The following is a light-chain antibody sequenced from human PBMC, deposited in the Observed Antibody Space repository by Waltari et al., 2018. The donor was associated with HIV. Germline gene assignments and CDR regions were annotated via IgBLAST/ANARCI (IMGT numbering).Light chain of an antibody. J-gene: IGLJ2*01. V-gene: IGLV1-40*01. CDR1: SSTIGADYD. CDR2: GNK. CDR3: QSYDISLSASVV. Sequence: QSMLTQPPSVSGAPGQRVTIACTGSSSTIGADYDVHWYQQIPGTAPKLPILGNKNRPSGSPDRFPASESGTAASLTISGLQAEDEADYFCQSYDISLSASVVFGGGTRLTVL.